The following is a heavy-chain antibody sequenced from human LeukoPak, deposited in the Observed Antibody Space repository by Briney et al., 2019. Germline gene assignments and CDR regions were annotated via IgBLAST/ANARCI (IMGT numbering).Heavy chain of an antibody. CDR1: GGSFNGYY. CDR3: ARARRYCSGGSCPYMDV. V-gene: IGHV4-34*01. Sequence: PSETLSLTCAVYGGSFNGYYWSWIRQPPGKGLEWIGEINHSGSTNYNPSLKSRVTISVDTSKNQFSLKLSSVTAADTAVYYCARARRYCSGGSCPYMDVWGKGTTVTISS. CDR2: INHSGST. D-gene: IGHD2-15*01. J-gene: IGHJ6*03.